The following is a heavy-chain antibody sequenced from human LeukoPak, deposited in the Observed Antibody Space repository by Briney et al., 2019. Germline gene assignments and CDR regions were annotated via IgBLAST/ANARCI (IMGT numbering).Heavy chain of an antibody. V-gene: IGHV3-23*01. J-gene: IGHJ4*02. D-gene: IGHD4-23*01. CDR2: ISSSADST. CDR1: GFTFSYYA. CDR3: AKPLEKYTYGGNFDY. Sequence: PGGSLRLSCEASGFTFSYYAMSWVRQAPGKGLAWVSVISSSADSTYYADSVKGRFTISRDNSKTTLYLQMNSLRAEDTAVYYCAKPLEKYTYGGNFDYWGQGILVTVSS.